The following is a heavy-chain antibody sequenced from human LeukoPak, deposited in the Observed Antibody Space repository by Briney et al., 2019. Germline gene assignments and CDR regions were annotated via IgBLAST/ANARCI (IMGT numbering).Heavy chain of an antibody. J-gene: IGHJ4*02. CDR3: ARGVFEYSSSYTPYYFDY. CDR1: GGSFSGYY. D-gene: IGHD6-6*01. V-gene: IGHV4-34*01. CDR2: INHSGST. Sequence: PSGTLSLTCAVYGGSFSGYYWSWIPQPPGKGLEWMGEINHSGSTNYNPSLKSRVTTSVDTSKNQFSLKLSSVTAADTAVYYCARGVFEYSSSYTPYYFDYWGQGTLVTVSS.